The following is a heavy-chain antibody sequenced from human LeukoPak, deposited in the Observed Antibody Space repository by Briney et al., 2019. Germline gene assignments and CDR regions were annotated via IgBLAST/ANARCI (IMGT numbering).Heavy chain of an antibody. CDR3: ARERIATASAGDY. J-gene: IGHJ4*02. CDR1: GFTVSSNY. V-gene: IGHV3-7*01. CDR2: IKEDGSEQ. D-gene: IGHD6-13*01. Sequence: GGSLRLSCAASGFTVSSNYMSWVRQAPGKGLEWVANIKEDGSEQHYEDSVKGRFTISRDNAKNSLYLQMNSLRGGDTALYYCARERIATASAGDYWGQGTLVTVSS.